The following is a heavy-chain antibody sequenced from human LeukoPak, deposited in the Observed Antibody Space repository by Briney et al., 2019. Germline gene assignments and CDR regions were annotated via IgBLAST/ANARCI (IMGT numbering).Heavy chain of an antibody. Sequence: ASVKVSCKASGYTFTSYGISWVRQAPGQGLEWMGWISAYNGNTNYAQKLQGRVTMTTDTSTSTAYMELRGLRSDDTAVYYCARERYNWNDGGAFDIWGQGIMVTVSS. V-gene: IGHV1-18*01. CDR1: GYTFTSYG. CDR2: ISAYNGNT. CDR3: ARERYNWNDGGAFDI. D-gene: IGHD1-1*01. J-gene: IGHJ3*02.